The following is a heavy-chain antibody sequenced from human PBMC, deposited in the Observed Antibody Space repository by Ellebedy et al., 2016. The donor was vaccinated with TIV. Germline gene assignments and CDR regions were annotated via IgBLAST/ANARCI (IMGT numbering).Heavy chain of an antibody. D-gene: IGHD3-22*01. Sequence: GESLKISXAASGFTFSSYGMHWVRQAPGKGLEWVVVISYDGSNKYYADSVKGRFTISRDNSKNTLYLQMNSLRAEDTAVYYCAGDYYDSSGYLKALGYWGQGTLVTVSS. CDR3: AGDYYDSSGYLKALGY. V-gene: IGHV3-30*03. CDR1: GFTFSSYG. CDR2: ISYDGSNK. J-gene: IGHJ4*02.